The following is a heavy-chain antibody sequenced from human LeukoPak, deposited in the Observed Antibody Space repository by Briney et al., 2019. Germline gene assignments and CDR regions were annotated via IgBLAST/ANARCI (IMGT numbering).Heavy chain of an antibody. CDR3: ARADCTNGVCYPYQFDY. D-gene: IGHD2-8*01. J-gene: IGHJ4*02. CDR1: GFTFSSYW. V-gene: IGHV3-7*01. Sequence: PGGSLRLSCAASGFTFSSYWMSWVRQAPGKGLGWVANIKQDGSEKYYVDSVKGRFTISRDNAKNPLYLQMNSLRAEDTAVYYCARADCTNGVCYPYQFDYWGQGTLVTVSS. CDR2: IKQDGSEK.